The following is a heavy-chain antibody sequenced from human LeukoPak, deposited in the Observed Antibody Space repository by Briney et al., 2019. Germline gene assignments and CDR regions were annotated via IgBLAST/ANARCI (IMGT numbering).Heavy chain of an antibody. CDR3: ARESLPVVIRSRFDP. V-gene: IGHV3-33*01. Sequence: GGSLRLSCAASGFTFSSYGMHWVRQAPGKGLEWVAVIWYDGSNKYYADSVKGRFTISRDNSKNTLYPQMNSLRAEDTAVYYCARESLPVVIRSRFDPWGQGTLVTVSS. CDR2: IWYDGSNK. D-gene: IGHD3-22*01. J-gene: IGHJ5*02. CDR1: GFTFSSYG.